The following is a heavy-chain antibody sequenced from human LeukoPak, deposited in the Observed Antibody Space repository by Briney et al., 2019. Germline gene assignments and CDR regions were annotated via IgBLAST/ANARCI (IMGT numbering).Heavy chain of an antibody. CDR1: GFTFSSYW. Sequence: PGGSLRLSCAASGFTFSSYWMSWVRQAPGKGLEWVAVISYDGSNKYYADSVKGRFTISRDNSKDTLYLQMNSLRAEDTAVYYCARARGYSYGYLYYFDYWGQGTLVTVSS. J-gene: IGHJ4*02. D-gene: IGHD5-18*01. V-gene: IGHV3-30*03. CDR3: ARARGYSYGYLYYFDY. CDR2: ISYDGSNK.